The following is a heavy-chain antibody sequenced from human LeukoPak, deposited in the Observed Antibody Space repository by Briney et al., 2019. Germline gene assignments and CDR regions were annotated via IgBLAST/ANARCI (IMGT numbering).Heavy chain of an antibody. CDR3: ARVRADSSGHDIDY. Sequence: PGGSLRLSCAASGFTFSAYVMHWVRQAPGKGLKWVAILWYDGSNEYYADSVKGRFTMSRDNSKNTLHLQMNSLRAEDTAVYYCARVRADSSGHDIDYWGQGTLVTVSS. D-gene: IGHD3-22*01. J-gene: IGHJ4*02. V-gene: IGHV3-33*01. CDR1: GFTFSAYV. CDR2: LWYDGSNE.